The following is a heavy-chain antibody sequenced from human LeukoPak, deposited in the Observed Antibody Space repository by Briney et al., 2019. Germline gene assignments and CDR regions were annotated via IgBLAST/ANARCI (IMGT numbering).Heavy chain of an antibody. J-gene: IGHJ4*02. Sequence: PGGSRGLSFAASGFTFSSNTMSWFRQAPGKGREWVSAISGRGGSTYYADSGKGWSTISRDNTKNTLYLQMNSQRTEDTAVYYCAKELVPDDYWGQGTLVTVSS. D-gene: IGHD2-2*01. CDR3: AKELVPDDY. V-gene: IGHV3-23*01. CDR2: ISGRGGST. CDR1: GFTFSSNT.